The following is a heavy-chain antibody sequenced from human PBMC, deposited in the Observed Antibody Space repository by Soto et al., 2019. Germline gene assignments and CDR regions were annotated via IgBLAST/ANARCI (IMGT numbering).Heavy chain of an antibody. Sequence: GGSLRLSCAAAGFTCSNYCIHWVRQAPGKGLEWVSGITWNSDTIDYADSVKGRFTISRDNAKNSLYLQMDSLSAEDTAFYYYAKSAGYQLQGKFDYWGQGTLVTVSS. CDR2: ITWNSDTI. D-gene: IGHD2-2*01. V-gene: IGHV3-9*01. CDR1: GFTCSNYC. CDR3: AKSAGYQLQGKFDY. J-gene: IGHJ4*02.